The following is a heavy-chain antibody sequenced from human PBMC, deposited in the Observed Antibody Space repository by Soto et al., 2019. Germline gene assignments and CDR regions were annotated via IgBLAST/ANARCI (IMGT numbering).Heavy chain of an antibody. CDR2: IDWDEDK. V-gene: IGHV2-70*12. Sequence: ESGPTLVNPTQTLTLTCTFSGFSLSTSGMCVSWIRQPPGKALEWLARIDWDEDKYYSTSLKTRLTISKDTSKNQVVLTMTNMDPLHTATYYTAHQPDTYYYDSSGYYYDYWGQGTLVTVSS. CDR3: AHQPDTYYYDSSGYYYDY. D-gene: IGHD3-22*01. J-gene: IGHJ4*02. CDR1: GFSLSTSGMC.